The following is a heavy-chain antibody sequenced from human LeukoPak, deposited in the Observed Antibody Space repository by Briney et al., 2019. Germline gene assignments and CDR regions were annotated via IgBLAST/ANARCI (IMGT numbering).Heavy chain of an antibody. J-gene: IGHJ3*02. CDR1: GFTFSSYG. CDR3: ARTSAARYAFDI. Sequence: GGSLRLSCAASGFTFSSYGMSWVRQAPGKGLVWVSRIKSDGSSTTYADSVKGRFTISRDNAKNTLYLQMNSLRVEDTAVYYCARTSAARYAFDIWGQGTMVTVSS. V-gene: IGHV3-74*01. CDR2: IKSDGSST. D-gene: IGHD6-6*01.